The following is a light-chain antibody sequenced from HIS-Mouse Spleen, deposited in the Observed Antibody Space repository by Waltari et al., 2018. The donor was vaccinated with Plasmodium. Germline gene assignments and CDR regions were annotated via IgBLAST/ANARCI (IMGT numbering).Light chain of an antibody. CDR1: KLGDKY. J-gene: IGLJ3*02. Sequence: SYELTQPPSVSVSPGQTASITCSGAKLGDKYACWYQQKPGQSPVLVIYQDSKRPSGSPERFAGSNSGNTGTLTISGKQAMDEADYYCQAWDSSTAVFGGGTKLTVL. CDR2: QDS. V-gene: IGLV3-1*01. CDR3: QAWDSSTAV.